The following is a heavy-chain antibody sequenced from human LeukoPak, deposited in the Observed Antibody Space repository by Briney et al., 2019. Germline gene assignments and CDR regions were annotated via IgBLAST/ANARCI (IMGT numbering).Heavy chain of an antibody. CDR2: INPGNEDT. CDR1: GYTFTSYG. CDR3: AAPNYYYYGMDV. Sequence: GASVKVSCKASGYTFTSYGMHWVRQAPGQGLEWMGWINPGNEDTKYSQKFQGRITITRDTSASTAYMELGSLRSEDTAVYYCAAPNYYYYGMDVWGQGTTVTVSS. V-gene: IGHV1-3*01. J-gene: IGHJ6*02.